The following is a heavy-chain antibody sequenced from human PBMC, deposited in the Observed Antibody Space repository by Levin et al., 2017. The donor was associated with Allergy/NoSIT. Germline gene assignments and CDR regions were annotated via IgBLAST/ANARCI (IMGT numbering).Heavy chain of an antibody. D-gene: IGHD3-16*02. CDR1: GGSFSAYY. Sequence: SETLSLTCGVYGGSFSAYYWSWIRQPPGKGLEWIGEISHRGSTTYNPSLKSRVTISVDTSRNHFSLKLSSVTAADTAVYSCAVFSFRYGTFDIWGQGTVVTVSS. CDR2: ISHRGST. CDR3: AVFSFRYGTFDI. J-gene: IGHJ3*02. V-gene: IGHV4-34*01.